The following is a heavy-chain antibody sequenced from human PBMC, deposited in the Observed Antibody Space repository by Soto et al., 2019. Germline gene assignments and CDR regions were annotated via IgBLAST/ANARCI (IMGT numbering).Heavy chain of an antibody. J-gene: IGHJ5*02. CDR1: GGSISSYY. D-gene: IGHD3-10*01. CDR2: IYYSGST. CDR3: ARHMDYGSGETAGPPPPFDP. V-gene: IGHV4-59*08. Sequence: SETLSLTCTVSGGSISSYYWSWIRQPPGKGLEWIGYIYYSGSTNYNPSLKSRVTISVDTSKNQFSLKLSSVTAADTAVYYCARHMDYGSGETAGPPPPFDPWGQGTLVTVSS.